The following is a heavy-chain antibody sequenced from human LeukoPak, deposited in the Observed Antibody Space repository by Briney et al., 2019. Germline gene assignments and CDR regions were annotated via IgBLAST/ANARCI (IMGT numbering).Heavy chain of an antibody. CDR3: ARETHYDSSGYHNDY. CDR2: ISESGGTT. Sequence: GGSLRLSCAASGFTFSSYAMNWVRQAPGKGLEWVSSISESGGTTDYADSVKGRFTISRDNSKNSLYLQMNSLRAEDTAVYYCARETHYDSSGYHNDYWGQGTLVTVSS. CDR1: GFTFSSYA. D-gene: IGHD3-22*01. V-gene: IGHV3-23*01. J-gene: IGHJ4*02.